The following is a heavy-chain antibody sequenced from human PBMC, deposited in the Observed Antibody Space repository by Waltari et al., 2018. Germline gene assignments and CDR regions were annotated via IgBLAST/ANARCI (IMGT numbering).Heavy chain of an antibody. CDR3: ASLDY. CDR2: INPSTGGT. Sequence: QVQLVQSGAEVKKPGASVKVSCKASGYTFTDYFIHGVRQAPGQGLEWMGRINPSTGGTVFAPRFQGKVTMTRDTSINTAYMELNRLTSDDTAVFYCASLDYWGQGTLVSVSS. V-gene: IGHV1-2*02. J-gene: IGHJ4*02. CDR1: GYTFTDYF.